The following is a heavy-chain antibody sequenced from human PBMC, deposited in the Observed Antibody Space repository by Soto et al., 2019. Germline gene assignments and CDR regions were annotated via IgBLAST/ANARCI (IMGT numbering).Heavy chain of an antibody. V-gene: IGHV3-23*01. CDR3: AKVSGGPQGGDY. CDR2: LSDSGVGT. Sequence: EVQLLESGGGLVQPGGSLRLSCAASGFTFTNYAMSWVRQAPGKGLEWLSTLSDSGVGTYYADSVKGRFTISRDDAKNTLYLQLDSVRADDTAVYYCAKVSGGPQGGDYWGQGTLVTVSS. D-gene: IGHD3-16*01. CDR1: GFTFTNYA. J-gene: IGHJ4*01.